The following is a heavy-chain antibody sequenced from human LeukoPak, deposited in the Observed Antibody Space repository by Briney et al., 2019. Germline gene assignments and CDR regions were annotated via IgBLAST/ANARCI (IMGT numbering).Heavy chain of an antibody. D-gene: IGHD5-24*01. J-gene: IGHJ4*02. Sequence: GGSLRLSCAASGFTVSSNYMSWVRQAPGKGLEWVSVIYSGGSTYYADSVKGRFTISRDNSKNTLYLQMNSLRAEDTAVYYCARGGRRDGYNYVDYWGQGTLVTVSS. CDR2: IYSGGST. V-gene: IGHV3-66*01. CDR3: ARGGRRDGYNYVDY. CDR1: GFTVSSNY.